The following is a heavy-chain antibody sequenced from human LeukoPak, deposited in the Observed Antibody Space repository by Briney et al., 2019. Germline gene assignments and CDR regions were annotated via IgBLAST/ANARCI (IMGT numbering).Heavy chain of an antibody. D-gene: IGHD3-10*01. CDR1: GGTFSSYA. J-gene: IGHJ4*02. CDR2: IIPILGIA. CDR3: ARDHELPFDY. V-gene: IGHV1-69*04. Sequence: SVKVSCKASGGTFSSYAISWVRQAPGQGLEWMGRIIPILGIANYAQKFQGRVTITADKSTSTAYMELRSLRSDDTAVYYCARDHELPFDYRGQGTLVTVSS.